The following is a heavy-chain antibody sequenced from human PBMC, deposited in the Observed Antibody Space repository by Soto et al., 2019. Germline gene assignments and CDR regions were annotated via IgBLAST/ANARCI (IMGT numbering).Heavy chain of an antibody. Sequence: PGGSLRLSCVVSGFTFNDYVINWGRHPPGKELERVSTVSKSAYTYYSDSVKGRFTISRDNAKNTVSLQMNTLRAEDTAVYYCAREDSIIIPAVSDFWGQASLVTVSS. D-gene: IGHD2-2*01. CDR2: VSKSAYT. CDR3: AREDSIIIPAVSDF. J-gene: IGHJ4*02. CDR1: GFTFNDYV. V-gene: IGHV3-21*01.